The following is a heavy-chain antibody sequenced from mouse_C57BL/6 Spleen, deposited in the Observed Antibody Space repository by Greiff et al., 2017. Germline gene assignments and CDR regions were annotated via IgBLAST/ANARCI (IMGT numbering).Heavy chain of an antibody. J-gene: IGHJ1*03. CDR1: GYAFSSSW. Sequence: QVQLKESGPELVKPGASVKISCKASGYAFSSSWMNWVKQRPGKGLEWIGRIYPGDGDTNYNGKFKGKATLTADKSSSTAYMQLSSRTSEDSAVYFCAREDDYDWYCDVWGTGTTVTVSS. V-gene: IGHV1-82*01. CDR3: AREDDYDWYCDV. CDR2: IYPGDGDT. D-gene: IGHD2-4*01.